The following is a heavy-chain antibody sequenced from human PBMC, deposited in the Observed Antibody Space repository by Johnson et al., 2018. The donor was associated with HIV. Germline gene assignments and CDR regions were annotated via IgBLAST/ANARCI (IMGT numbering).Heavy chain of an antibody. CDR3: ARGCSVLQHLEWSFAAFDI. J-gene: IGHJ3*02. V-gene: IGHV3-20*04. CDR2: INWNGGST. CDR1: GFMFDDYA. Sequence: VQLVESGGGVERPGESLRLSCVGSGFMFDDYAMSWVRQVPGQGLEWVSGINWNGGSTGYADSMRGRVTVSRDSAKNSLYLQMNSLRAEDTALYYCARGCSVLQHLEWSFAAFDIWGQGTMVTVSS. D-gene: IGHD3-3*01.